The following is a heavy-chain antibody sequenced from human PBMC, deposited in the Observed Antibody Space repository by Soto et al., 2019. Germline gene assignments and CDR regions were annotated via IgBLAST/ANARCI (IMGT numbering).Heavy chain of an antibody. CDR3: QVSRVVIQPPN. CDR1: GFTLSSYS. D-gene: IGHD3-3*01. V-gene: IGHV3-48*04. J-gene: IGHJ4*02. CDR2: ISSSSSTI. Sequence: PGGSLRLSCAASGFTLSSYSMNWVRQAPGKGLEWVSYISSSSSTIYYADSVKGRFTIPRDNAKNTLYLQMNSLRAEDTAVYYCQVSRVVIQPPNWGQGTLVTVSS.